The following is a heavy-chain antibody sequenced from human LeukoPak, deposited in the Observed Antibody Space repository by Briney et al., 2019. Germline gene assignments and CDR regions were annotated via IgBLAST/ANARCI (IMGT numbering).Heavy chain of an antibody. CDR3: ARVAATIYWYYGMDV. J-gene: IGHJ6*02. V-gene: IGHV1-18*01. CDR2: ISAYNGNT. CDR1: GYTFTSNG. D-gene: IGHD6-13*01. Sequence: ASVKVSCKASGYTFTSNGISWVRQPPGQGLECMGWISAYNGNTNYAQKVQGRVTMTTDTSTSTGYMELRSLRSDDTAVYYCARVAATIYWYYGMDVWGQGTTVTVPS.